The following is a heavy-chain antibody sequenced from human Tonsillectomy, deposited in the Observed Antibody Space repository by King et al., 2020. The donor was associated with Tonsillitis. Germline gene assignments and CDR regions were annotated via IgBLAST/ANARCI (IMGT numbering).Heavy chain of an antibody. V-gene: IGHV3-7*01. Sequence: VQLVESGGGLVQPGGSLRLSCVASGFTFSSYWMSWVRQAPGKGLEGVANIKQDGSEKYYVDSVKGRFTISRDNAKNSLYLQINSLRAEDTAVYYCARIAAAGNRGLDYWGQGTLVTVSS. CDR1: GFTFSSYW. D-gene: IGHD6-13*01. J-gene: IGHJ4*02. CDR3: ARIAAAGNRGLDY. CDR2: IKQDGSEK.